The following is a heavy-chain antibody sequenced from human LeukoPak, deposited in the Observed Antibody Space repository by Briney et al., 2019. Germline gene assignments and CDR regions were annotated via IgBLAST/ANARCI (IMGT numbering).Heavy chain of an antibody. J-gene: IGHJ4*02. CDR2: IIPILGIA. V-gene: IGHV1-69*04. Sequence: SVKVSCKASGGTFSSYAISWVRQAPGQGLEWMGRIIPILGIANYAQKFQGRVTITADKSTSTAYMELSSLRSEGTAVYYCARVRFGELLDYWGQGTLVTVSS. CDR3: ARVRFGELLDY. D-gene: IGHD3-10*01. CDR1: GGTFSSYA.